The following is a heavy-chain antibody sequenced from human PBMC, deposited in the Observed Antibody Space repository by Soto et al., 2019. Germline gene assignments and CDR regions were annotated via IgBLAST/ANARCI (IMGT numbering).Heavy chain of an antibody. Sequence: SETLSLTCTVSGGSINSYYWSWIRQPPGKGLEWIGCISYSGSTNYNPSLRSRVTISVDTSKSQFSLKLSSVTAADTAIYYCARRGPEGFDSWGQGTLVTVSS. J-gene: IGHJ4*02. V-gene: IGHV4-59*01. CDR2: ISYSGST. CDR3: ARRGPEGFDS. CDR1: GGSINSYY. D-gene: IGHD3-16*01.